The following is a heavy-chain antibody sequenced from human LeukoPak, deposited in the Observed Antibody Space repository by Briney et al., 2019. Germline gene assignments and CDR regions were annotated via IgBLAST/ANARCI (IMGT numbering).Heavy chain of an antibody. CDR2: INHSGST. Sequence: SETLSLTCAVYGGSFSGYYWSWIRQPPGKGLEWIGEINHSGSTNYNPSLKSRVTISVDTSKNQFSLKLSSVTAADTAVYYCARGTKGSSSWFLVDYWGQGTLVTVSS. CDR1: GGSFSGYY. D-gene: IGHD6-13*01. V-gene: IGHV4-34*01. J-gene: IGHJ4*02. CDR3: ARGTKGSSSWFLVDY.